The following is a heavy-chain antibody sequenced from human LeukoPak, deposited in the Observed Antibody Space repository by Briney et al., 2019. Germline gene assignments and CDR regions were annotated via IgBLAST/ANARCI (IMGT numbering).Heavy chain of an antibody. J-gene: IGHJ4*02. CDR1: GYTFTGYY. D-gene: IGHD6-19*01. CDR3: ARSSGWSRGFSGGDY. CDR2: INPNSGGT. V-gene: IGHV1-2*06. Sequence: GASVKVSCKASGYTFTGYYMHWARQAPGQGLEWMGRINPNSGGTNYAQKFQGRVTMTRDTSISTAYMELSRLRSDDTAVYYCARSSGWSRGFSGGDYWGQGTLVTVSS.